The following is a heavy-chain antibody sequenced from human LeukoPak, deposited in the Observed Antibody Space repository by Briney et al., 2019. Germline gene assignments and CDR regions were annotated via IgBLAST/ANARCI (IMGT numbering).Heavy chain of an antibody. Sequence: ASVKVSCKASGYTFTSYGIIWVRQAPGQGLEWMGWISTYNGNTNYAQKLQGRVTMTTDTSTTTAYMELRSLRSDDTAVYYCARLFPTEYYFDYWGQGTLVTVSS. CDR3: ARLFPTEYYFDY. CDR1: GYTFTSYG. CDR2: ISTYNGNT. J-gene: IGHJ4*02. D-gene: IGHD2/OR15-2a*01. V-gene: IGHV1-18*01.